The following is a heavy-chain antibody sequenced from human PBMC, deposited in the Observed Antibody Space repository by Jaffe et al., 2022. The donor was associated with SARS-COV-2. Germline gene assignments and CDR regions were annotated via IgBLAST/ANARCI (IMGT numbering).Heavy chain of an antibody. D-gene: IGHD6-19*01. CDR2: ISYDGSNK. J-gene: IGHJ4*02. Sequence: QVQLVESGGGVVQPGRSLRLSCAASGFTFSSYAMHWVRQAPGKGLEWVAVISYDGSNKYYADSVKGRFTISRDNSKNTLYLQMNSLRAEDTAVYYCAREKAGVAGPPDYWGQGTLVTVSS. CDR1: GFTFSSYA. CDR3: AREKAGVAGPPDY. V-gene: IGHV3-30-3*01.